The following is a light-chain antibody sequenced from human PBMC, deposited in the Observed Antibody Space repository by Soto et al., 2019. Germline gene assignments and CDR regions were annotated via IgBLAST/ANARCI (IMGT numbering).Light chain of an antibody. V-gene: IGKV1-5*01. CDR2: DAS. CDR1: QSINIW. Sequence: NQICLSPSTLSASVGDGVTITCRASQSINIWLAWYQQKPVKAPKLLIYDASSLQSGVPSRFRGSGSGTDFTLAISSLQPEDSATYYCLQDINYPWTFGQGTKVDI. J-gene: IGKJ1*01. CDR3: LQDINYPWT.